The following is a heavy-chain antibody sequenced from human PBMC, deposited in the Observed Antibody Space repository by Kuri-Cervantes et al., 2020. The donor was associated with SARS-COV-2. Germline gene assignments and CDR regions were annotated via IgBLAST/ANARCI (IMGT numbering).Heavy chain of an antibody. J-gene: IGHJ6*02. V-gene: IGHV4-34*01. CDR1: GGSFSGYY. CDR3: ATGIAHLRFMDV. CDR2: INHSGST. D-gene: IGHD3-10*01. Sequence: ESLKISCAVYGGSFSGYYWSWIRQPPGKGLEWIGEINHSGSTNYNPSLKSRVTISVDTSKNQFSLKLSSVTAADTAVYYCATGIAHLRFMDVWGQGTTVTVSS.